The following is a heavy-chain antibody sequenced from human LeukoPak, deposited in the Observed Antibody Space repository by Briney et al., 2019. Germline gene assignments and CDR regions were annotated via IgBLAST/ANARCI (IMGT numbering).Heavy chain of an antibody. D-gene: IGHD1-26*01. J-gene: IGHJ4*02. CDR3: AEWELRVDY. CDR2: ISGSGGST. V-gene: IGHV3-23*01. CDR1: GFTFSSYA. Sequence: PGGALRLSCAASGFTFSSYAMSWVRRAPGKGLEWVSAISGSGGSTYYADSVKGRFTISRDNSKNTLYLQMNSLRAEDTAVYYCAEWELRVDYWGQGTLVTVSS.